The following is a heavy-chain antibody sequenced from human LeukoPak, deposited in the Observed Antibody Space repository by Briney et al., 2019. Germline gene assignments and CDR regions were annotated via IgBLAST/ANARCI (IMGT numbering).Heavy chain of an antibody. CDR1: GYTFTSYG. CDR3: ASLLGTYSRNY. D-gene: IGHD1-26*01. J-gene: IGHJ4*02. V-gene: IGHV1-18*01. Sequence: GAGVKVYCKASGYTFTSYGISWVRQAPGQGLEWMGWISAYNGNTNYAQKVQGRVTMTTDTSTSTAYMELRSLRSDDTAVYHCASLLGTYSRNYWGQGTLVTVSS. CDR2: ISAYNGNT.